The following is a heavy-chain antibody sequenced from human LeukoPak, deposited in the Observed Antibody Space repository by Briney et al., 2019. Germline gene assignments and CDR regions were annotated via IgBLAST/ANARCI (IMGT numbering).Heavy chain of an antibody. CDR2: IIYSGGAT. CDR1: GFTFSRSA. D-gene: IGHD3-22*01. Sequence: GGSLRLSCAASGFTFSRSAMTWVRQGPGTGLEFVASIIYSGGATYYADSVKGRFTISRDNSKNTLYLQMNSLRAGDTALYYCAKDGLYYDGSEHVYYFDSWGQGTLVTVSS. J-gene: IGHJ4*02. V-gene: IGHV3-23*01. CDR3: AKDGLYYDGSEHVYYFDS.